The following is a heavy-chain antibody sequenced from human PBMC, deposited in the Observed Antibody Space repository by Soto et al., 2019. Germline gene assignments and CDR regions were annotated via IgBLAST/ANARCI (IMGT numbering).Heavy chain of an antibody. CDR2: INAGNGNT. CDR1: GYTFTSYA. CDR3: ARPPTDCSSTSCYAEDPFDY. Sequence: ASVKVSCKASGYTFTSYAMHWVRQAPGQRLEWMGWINAGNGNTKYSQKFQGRVTITRDTSASTAYMELSSLRSEDTAVYYCARPPTDCSSTSCYAEDPFDYWGQGTLVTVSS. D-gene: IGHD2-2*01. V-gene: IGHV1-3*01. J-gene: IGHJ4*02.